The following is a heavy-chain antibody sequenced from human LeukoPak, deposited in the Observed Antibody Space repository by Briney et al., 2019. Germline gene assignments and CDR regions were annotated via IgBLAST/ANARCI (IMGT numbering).Heavy chain of an antibody. CDR3: AREGAVAGHYYYGMDV. Sequence: PSGTLSLTCAVSGGSISSSNWWSWVRQPPGKGLEWIGEIYHSGSTNYNPSLKSRVTISVDKSKNQFSLKLSSVTAADTAVYYCAREGAVAGHYYYGMDVWGIGTTVTVSS. CDR1: GGSISSSNW. CDR2: IYHSGST. J-gene: IGHJ6*04. D-gene: IGHD6-19*01. V-gene: IGHV4-4*02.